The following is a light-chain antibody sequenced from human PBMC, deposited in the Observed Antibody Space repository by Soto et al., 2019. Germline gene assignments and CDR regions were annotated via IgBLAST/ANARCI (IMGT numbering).Light chain of an antibody. Sequence: QSALTQPASVSGSPGQSITISCTGTSSDIGGYNYVSWYQQFPGKAPKLMISEVNNRPSGVSSRFSGSRSGNTASLTISGVQAEDEAAYYCSSYTSSGTGVFGGGTKVTVL. CDR2: EVN. CDR1: SSDIGGYNY. V-gene: IGLV2-14*01. J-gene: IGLJ3*02. CDR3: SSYTSSGTGV.